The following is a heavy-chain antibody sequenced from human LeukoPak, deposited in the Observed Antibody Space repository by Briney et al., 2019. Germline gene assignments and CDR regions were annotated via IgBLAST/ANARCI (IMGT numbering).Heavy chain of an antibody. D-gene: IGHD3-16*02. CDR3: AKEGQKYDYVWGSYRYSYYFDY. CDR1: GFTVSSNY. V-gene: IGHV3-53*01. J-gene: IGHJ4*02. Sequence: GGSLRLSCAASGFTVSSNYMSWVRQAPGKGLEWVSVIYSGGSTYYADSVKGRFTISRDNSKNTLYLQMNSLRAEDTAVYYCAKEGQKYDYVWGSYRYSYYFDYWGQGTLVTVSS. CDR2: IYSGGST.